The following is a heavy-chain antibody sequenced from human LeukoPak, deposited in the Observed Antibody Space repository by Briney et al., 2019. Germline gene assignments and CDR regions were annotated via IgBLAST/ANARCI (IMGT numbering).Heavy chain of an antibody. J-gene: IGHJ5*02. Sequence: SSETLSLTCAVYDGSFSGYYWSWIRQPPGKGLEWIGEINHSGSTNYNPSLKSRVTISVDTSKNQFSLKLSSVTAADTAVYYCARGVSSRQTPNWFDPWGQGTLVTVSS. CDR2: INHSGST. CDR3: ARGVSSRQTPNWFDP. D-gene: IGHD4-23*01. CDR1: DGSFSGYY. V-gene: IGHV4-34*01.